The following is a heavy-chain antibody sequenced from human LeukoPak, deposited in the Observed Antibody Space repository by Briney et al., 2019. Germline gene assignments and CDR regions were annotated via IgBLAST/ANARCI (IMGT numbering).Heavy chain of an antibody. D-gene: IGHD3-22*01. CDR3: ARGSHYDSSGYFDY. CDR2: IYHSGST. V-gene: IGHV4-30-2*01. Sequence: SQTLSLTCAVSGGSISSGGYSWSWIRQPPGKGLEWIGYIYHSGSTYYNPSLKSRVTISVDRSKNQFSLKLSSVTAADTAVYYCARGSHYDSSGYFDYWGQGTLVTVSS. CDR1: GGSISSGGYS. J-gene: IGHJ4*02.